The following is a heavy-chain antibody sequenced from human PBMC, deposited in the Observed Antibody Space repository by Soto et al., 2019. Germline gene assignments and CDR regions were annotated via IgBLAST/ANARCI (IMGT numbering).Heavy chain of an antibody. V-gene: IGHV4-59*01. CDR3: ARIRIVNGHWDFDP. CDR2: IYYRGST. J-gene: IGHJ5*02. CDR1: GDAISSDY. Sequence: QVQLQTSRPGLVKPSETLSLTCTVSGDAISSDYWTWIRQPPGKGLERIGNIYYRGSTDYNPSLQSRVSTSLDTSSNQLSLSLTSVTAADTALYYCARIRIVNGHWDFDPWGQGALVTVSS. D-gene: IGHD1-26*01.